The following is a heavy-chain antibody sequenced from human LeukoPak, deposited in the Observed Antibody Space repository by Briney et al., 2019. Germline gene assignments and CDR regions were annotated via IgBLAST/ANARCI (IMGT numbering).Heavy chain of an antibody. Sequence: ASVKVSCKASGGTFSSYAISWVRQAPGQGLEWMGRIIPILGIANYAQKFQGRVTITADKSTSTAYMELSSLRSEDTAVYCCARADWFDPWGQGTLVTVSS. V-gene: IGHV1-69*04. CDR3: ARADWFDP. J-gene: IGHJ5*02. CDR1: GGTFSSYA. CDR2: IIPILGIA.